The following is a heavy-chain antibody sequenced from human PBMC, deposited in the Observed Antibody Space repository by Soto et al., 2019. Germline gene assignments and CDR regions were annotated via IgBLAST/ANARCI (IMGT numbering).Heavy chain of an antibody. V-gene: IGHV3-23*01. CDR2: ISGSGGST. CDR1: GFTFSSYA. Sequence: QPVGSLRLSCAASGFTFSSYAMSWVRQAPGKGLEWVSAISGSGGSTYYADSVKGRFTISKDNSKNTLYLQMNSLRAEDTAVYYCAKDGGDEQQTSYYYYGMDVWGQGTTVTSP. J-gene: IGHJ6*02. CDR3: AKDGGDEQQTSYYYYGMDV. D-gene: IGHD2-21*02.